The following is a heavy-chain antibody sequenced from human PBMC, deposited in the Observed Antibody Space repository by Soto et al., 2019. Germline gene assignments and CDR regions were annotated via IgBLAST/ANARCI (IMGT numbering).Heavy chain of an antibody. CDR3: ARDGIYSTGLYYFDL. CDR1: GFSIISHT. CDR2: ISGSGSNK. V-gene: IGHV3-21*01. D-gene: IGHD6-19*01. J-gene: IGHJ4*02. Sequence: GGSLRLSCAASGFSIISHTMNWVRQAPGQGLEWVSSISGSGSNKFYADSLKGRFTISRDNPKNSLFLQMDSLGAEDTAVYYCARDGIYSTGLYYFDLWGQGTMVTVSS.